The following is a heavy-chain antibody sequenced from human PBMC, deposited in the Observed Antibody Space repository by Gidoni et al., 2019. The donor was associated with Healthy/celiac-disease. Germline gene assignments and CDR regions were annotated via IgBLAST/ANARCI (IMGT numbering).Heavy chain of an antibody. CDR1: GFTFSSYG. V-gene: IGHV3-30*18. CDR2: ISYDGSNK. J-gene: IGHJ4*02. D-gene: IGHD6-19*01. Sequence: QVQLVESGGGVVQPGRSLRLSCAASGFTFSSYGMHWVRQAQGKGLEWVAVISYDGSNKYYADSVKGRFTISRDNSKNTLYLQMNSLRAEDTAVYYCAKDRYSSGWTLRDYWGQGTLVTVSS. CDR3: AKDRYSSGWTLRDY.